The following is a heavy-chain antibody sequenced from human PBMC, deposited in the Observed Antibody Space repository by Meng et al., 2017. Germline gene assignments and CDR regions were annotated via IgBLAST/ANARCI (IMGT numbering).Heavy chain of an antibody. CDR1: GYTFTGYY. V-gene: IGHV1-2*02. CDR2: INPNSGGT. Sequence: QVQLFKSGAEVKKPAASVKSSCKASGYTFTGYYMHWVRQAPGQGLEWMGWINPNSGGTNYAQKFQGRVTMTRDTSISTAYMELSRLRSDDTAVYYCARGYSSSWYTDYWGQGTLVTVSS. D-gene: IGHD6-13*01. CDR3: ARGYSSSWYTDY. J-gene: IGHJ4*02.